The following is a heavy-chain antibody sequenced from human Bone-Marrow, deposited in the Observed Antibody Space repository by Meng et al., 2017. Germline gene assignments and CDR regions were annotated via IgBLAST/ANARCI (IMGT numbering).Heavy chain of an antibody. V-gene: IGHV4-31*02. CDR1: GGSISSGTHY. D-gene: IGHD4-17*01. J-gene: IGHJ2*01. CDR3: ASLYGDSSVWYLDL. CDR2: IYYSGST. Sequence: VQLHESSPGLAKPPQTLPLTRTLSGGSISSGTHYWSWIRQHPGKGLEYIGYIYYSGSTYYNPSLKSRVIISVDTSKNQFSLRLNSVTAADTAVYYCASLYGDSSVWYLDLWGRGTLVTVSS.